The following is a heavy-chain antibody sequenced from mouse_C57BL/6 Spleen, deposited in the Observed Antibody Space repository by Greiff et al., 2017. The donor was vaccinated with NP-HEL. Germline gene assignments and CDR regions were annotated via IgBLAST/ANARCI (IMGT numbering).Heavy chain of an antibody. J-gene: IGHJ2*01. V-gene: IGHV1-15*01. CDR1: GYTFTDYE. Sequence: QVQLKESGAELVRPGASVTLSCKASGYTFTDYEMHWVKQTPVHGLEWIGAIDPETGGTAYNQKFKGKAILTADKSSSTAYMELRSLTSEDSAVYYCTGGLGYYFDYWGQGTTLTVSS. CDR3: TGGLGYYFDY. CDR2: IDPETGGT. D-gene: IGHD4-1*01.